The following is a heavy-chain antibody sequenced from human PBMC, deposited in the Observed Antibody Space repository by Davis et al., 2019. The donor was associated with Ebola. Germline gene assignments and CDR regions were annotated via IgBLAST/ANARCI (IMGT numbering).Heavy chain of an antibody. CDR2: MYYSGSS. CDR3: ARELGGFRFTVSGGATHFDP. CDR1: GDSITGSGYYY. J-gene: IGHJ5*02. D-gene: IGHD3-16*01. Sequence: PSETLSLTCSVSGDSITGSGYYYWVWIRQPPGKGLEWIGTMYYSGSSYYNPSLKSRVTISVATSKNQFSLKLASMTAADTAVYYCARELGGFRFTVSGGATHFDPWGQGKLVTVSS. V-gene: IGHV4-39*07.